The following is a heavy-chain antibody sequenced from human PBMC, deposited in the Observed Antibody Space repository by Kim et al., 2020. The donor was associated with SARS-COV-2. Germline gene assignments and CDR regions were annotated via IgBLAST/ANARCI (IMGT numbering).Heavy chain of an antibody. V-gene: IGHV5-51*01. J-gene: IGHJ4*02. D-gene: IGHD1-26*01. Sequence: RYSPSFQGQVTISADKSISTAYLQWSSLKASDTAMYYCARSKGMVAYFDYWGQGTLVTVSS. CDR3: ARSKGMVAYFDY.